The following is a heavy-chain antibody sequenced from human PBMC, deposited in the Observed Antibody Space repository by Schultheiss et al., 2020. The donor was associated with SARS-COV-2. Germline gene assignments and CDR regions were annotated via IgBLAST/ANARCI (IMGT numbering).Heavy chain of an antibody. CDR3: AREKAMTTVTTGAFDI. J-gene: IGHJ3*02. CDR1: GGSFSGYY. V-gene: IGHV4-34*01. Sequence: SETLSLTCAVYGGSFSGYYWSWIRQPPGKGLEWIGEINHSGSTNYNPSLKSRVTISVDTSKNQFSLKLSSVTAADTAVYYCAREKAMTTVTTGAFDIWGQGTMVTVSS. D-gene: IGHD4-11*01. CDR2: INHSGST.